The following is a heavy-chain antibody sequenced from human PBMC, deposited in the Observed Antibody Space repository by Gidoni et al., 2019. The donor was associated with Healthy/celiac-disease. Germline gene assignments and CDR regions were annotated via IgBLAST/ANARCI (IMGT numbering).Heavy chain of an antibody. V-gene: IGHV3-23*01. CDR1: GFTLSSYA. J-gene: IGHJ4*02. Sequence: EVQLLESGGGWVQPGGSLRRSWAAPGFTLSSYAMSWVRQAPGKGLEWVSAIIVGGGSTFSAASVKGRFTISSDNSKTTLYLQMNSLRAVDTAVYYCAKDLIPVLSWGQGTLVTVSS. CDR3: AKDLIPVLS. CDR2: IIVGGGST.